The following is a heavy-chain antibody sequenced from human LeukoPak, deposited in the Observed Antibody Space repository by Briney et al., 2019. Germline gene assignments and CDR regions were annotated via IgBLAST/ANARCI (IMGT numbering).Heavy chain of an antibody. J-gene: IGHJ4*02. D-gene: IGHD5-18*01. CDR2: MKGTGET. CDR3: ASHDTAIFY. Sequence: GGSLRLSCAASGLSFTTFAMSWVRQGPARGLEWVSSMKGTGETFYADSVKGRFTISRDNAKNSLYLQMNSLRAEDTAVYYCASHDTAIFYWGQGTLVTVSS. V-gene: IGHV3-23*01. CDR1: GLSFTTFA.